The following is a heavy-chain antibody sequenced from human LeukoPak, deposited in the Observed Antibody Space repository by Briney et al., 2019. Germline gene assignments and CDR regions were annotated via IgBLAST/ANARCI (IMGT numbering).Heavy chain of an antibody. CDR3: ARDPGLYAFDI. CDR1: GFTFSSYW. CDR2: IKQDGSEK. D-gene: IGHD2-2*02. V-gene: IGHV3-7*01. Sequence: GGSLRLSCAASGFTFSSYWMSWVRQAPGKGPEWVANIKQDGSEKYYVDSVKGRFTISRDNAKNSLYLQMNSLRAEDTAVYYCARDPGLYAFDIWGQGTMVTVSS. J-gene: IGHJ3*02.